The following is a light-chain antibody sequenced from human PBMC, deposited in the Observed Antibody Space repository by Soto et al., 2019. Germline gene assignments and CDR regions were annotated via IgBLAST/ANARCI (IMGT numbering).Light chain of an antibody. CDR2: SAS. J-gene: IGKJ4*02. CDR1: HSINRN. CDR3: QQYDKWPLL. V-gene: IGKV3-15*01. Sequence: EIVMTQSPGFLSVSPGERVTLSCRASHSINRNLAWYQQKPGQGPRLLIYSASTRAAGIPPRFSGRGSGTEFTLTISSLQSEVIAGYYCQQYDKWPLLFGGGTK.